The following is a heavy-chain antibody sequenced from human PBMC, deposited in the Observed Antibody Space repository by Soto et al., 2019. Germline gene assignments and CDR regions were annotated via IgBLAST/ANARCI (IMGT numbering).Heavy chain of an antibody. Sequence: GGSLRLSCSTSGFPVSINYMILVLPAPGKGLEWVSVIYSGGSTYYADSVKGRFTISRDNSKNTLYLQMNSLRAEDTAVYYCARDNYGDYVFDAFDIWGQGTMVTVSS. CDR3: ARDNYGDYVFDAFDI. CDR2: IYSGGST. J-gene: IGHJ3*02. D-gene: IGHD4-17*01. V-gene: IGHV3-66*01. CDR1: GFPVSINY.